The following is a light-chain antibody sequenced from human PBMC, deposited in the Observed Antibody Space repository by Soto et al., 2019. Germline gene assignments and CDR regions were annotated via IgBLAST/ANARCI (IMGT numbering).Light chain of an antibody. J-gene: IGKJ1*01. CDR1: QSISRW. CDR3: QRFGT. Sequence: DIQMTQSPSTLSASGGDRVTITCRASQSISRWLAWYQEKPGKAPKLLIYDASNLETGVPPRFSGSGSGTEFTLTISSLQPDDFATYYCQRFGTFGQGTKVEVK. V-gene: IGKV1-5*01. CDR2: DAS.